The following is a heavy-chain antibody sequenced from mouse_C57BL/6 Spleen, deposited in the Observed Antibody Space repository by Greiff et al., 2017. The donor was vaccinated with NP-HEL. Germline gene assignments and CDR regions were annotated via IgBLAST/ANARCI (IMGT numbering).Heavy chain of an antibody. CDR2: IYPRSGNT. J-gene: IGHJ2*01. CDR3: AREGDDYDGRFDY. V-gene: IGHV1-81*01. CDR1: GYTFTSYG. D-gene: IGHD2-4*01. Sequence: QVQLKQSGAELARPGASVKLSCKASGYTFTSYGISWVKQRTGQGLEWIGEIYPRSGNTYYNEKFKGKATLTADKSSSTAYMELRSLTSEDSAVYFCAREGDDYDGRFDYWGQGTTLTVSS.